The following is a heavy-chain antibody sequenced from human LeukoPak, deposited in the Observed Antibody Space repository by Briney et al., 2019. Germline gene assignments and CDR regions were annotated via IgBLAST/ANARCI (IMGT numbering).Heavy chain of an antibody. CDR3: AKAPRSSPFPPEYYMDV. J-gene: IGHJ6*03. Sequence: PGGSLRLSCAASGFTFRSYGMSWVRQAPGKGLEWVSAISGSGGSTYYADSVKGRFTISRDNSKNSLYLQMNSLRAEDTALYYCAKAPRSSPFPPEYYMDVWGKGTTVTVSS. D-gene: IGHD6-13*01. CDR2: ISGSGGST. V-gene: IGHV3-23*01. CDR1: GFTFRSYG.